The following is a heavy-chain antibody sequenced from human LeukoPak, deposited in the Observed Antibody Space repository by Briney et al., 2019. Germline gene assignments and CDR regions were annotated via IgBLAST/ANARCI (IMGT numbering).Heavy chain of an antibody. D-gene: IGHD3-9*01. Sequence: PGGSLRLSCAASGFTFSSYGMSWVRQAPGKGLEWVSAISGSGGSTYYADSVKGRFTISRDNSKNTLYLQMNSLRAEDTAVYYCAKDGGAYDILTGYDYWGQGTLVTVSS. CDR1: GFTFSSYG. J-gene: IGHJ4*02. CDR2: ISGSGGST. CDR3: AKDGGAYDILTGYDY. V-gene: IGHV3-23*01.